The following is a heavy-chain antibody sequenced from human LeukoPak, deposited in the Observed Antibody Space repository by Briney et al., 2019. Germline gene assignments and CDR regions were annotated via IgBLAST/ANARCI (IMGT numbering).Heavy chain of an antibody. V-gene: IGHV3-30*02. J-gene: IGHJ4*02. CDR2: IQYDGSNK. Sequence: PGGSLRLSCTASGFTFSNYDIHWVRQAPGKGLEWLAFIQYDGSNKYYADSVKGRFTISRDNSKNTLYLLMNSLRAEDTAVYYCAKVSGVGSSWSPFDYWGQGTLVTVSS. D-gene: IGHD6-13*01. CDR1: GFTFSNYD. CDR3: AKVSGVGSSWSPFDY.